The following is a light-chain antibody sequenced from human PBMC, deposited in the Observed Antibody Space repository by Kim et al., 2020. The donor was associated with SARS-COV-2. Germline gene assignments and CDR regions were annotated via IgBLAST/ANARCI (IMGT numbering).Light chain of an antibody. V-gene: IGKV1-5*01. CDR1: QSISSW. J-gene: IGKJ1*01. CDR2: HAS. Sequence: GDRVTITCRASQSISSWLAWYQQKPGKAPKLLIYHASSLESGVPSRFSGSGSGTEFTLTISSLQPDDFATYYCQQYNSYSGTFGQGTKV. CDR3: QQYNSYSGT.